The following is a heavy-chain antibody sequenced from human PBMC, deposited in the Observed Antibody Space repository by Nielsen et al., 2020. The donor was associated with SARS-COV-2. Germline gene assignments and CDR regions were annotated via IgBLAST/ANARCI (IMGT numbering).Heavy chain of an antibody. J-gene: IGHJ5*02. CDR2: FDPEDGET. V-gene: IGHV1-24*01. CDR3: ATAPPVRFSWFDP. D-gene: IGHD3-3*01. CDR1: GYTLTELS. Sequence: ASVKVSCKVSGYTLTELSMHWVRQAPGKGLEWMGGFDPEDGETIYAQKFQGRVTMTEDTSTDTAYMELSSLRSEDTTVYYCATAPPVRFSWFDPWGQGTLVTVSS.